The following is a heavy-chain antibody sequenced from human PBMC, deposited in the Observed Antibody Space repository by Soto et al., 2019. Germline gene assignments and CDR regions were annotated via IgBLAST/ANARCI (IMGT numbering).Heavy chain of an antibody. J-gene: IGHJ4*02. CDR1: GGTFSSYV. CDR2: IIPMFEKT. V-gene: IGHV1-69*01. CDR3: SYSSSPLGFDF. D-gene: IGHD6-13*01. Sequence: QVQLVQSGAEVKKPGSSVKVSCKASGGTFSSYVISWVRQAPGQGLEWMGGIIPMFEKTTYAQRFQGRVTITADESTSTAYMALNSLRSEDTAFDFCSYSSSPLGFDFWGQGTLVTVSS.